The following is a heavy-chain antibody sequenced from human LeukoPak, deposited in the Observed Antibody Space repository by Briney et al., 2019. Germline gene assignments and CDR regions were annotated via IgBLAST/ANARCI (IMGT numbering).Heavy chain of an antibody. Sequence: PRASVKVSCKASGGTFSSYAISWVRQATGQGLEWMGWMNPNSGNTGYAQKFQGRVTMTRNTSITTAYMELSSLRSEDTAVYYCARGNKDYGDYARGLSDHWGQGTLVTVSS. CDR1: GGTFSSYA. D-gene: IGHD4-17*01. CDR3: ARGNKDYGDYARGLSDH. J-gene: IGHJ5*02. V-gene: IGHV1-8*02. CDR2: MNPNSGNT.